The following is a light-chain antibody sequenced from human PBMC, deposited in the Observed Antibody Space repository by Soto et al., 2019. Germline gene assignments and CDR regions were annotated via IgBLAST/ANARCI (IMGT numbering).Light chain of an antibody. CDR3: QQYGNSPFT. Sequence: EIVLTQSPGTLSLSPGERATLSCRASQSISSSYLAWYQQKPGQAPRLLIFGASSRATDIPDRFSGSGSETDFTLPISRLEPEDFAVYYCQQYGNSPFTFGPGTKVDIK. CDR1: QSISSSY. J-gene: IGKJ3*01. V-gene: IGKV3-20*01. CDR2: GAS.